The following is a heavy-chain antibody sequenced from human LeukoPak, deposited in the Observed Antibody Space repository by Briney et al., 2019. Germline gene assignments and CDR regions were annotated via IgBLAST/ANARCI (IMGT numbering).Heavy chain of an antibody. D-gene: IGHD5-18*01. CDR1: GFTFDDYA. CDR3: ARDGGETWIQHFDY. J-gene: IGHJ4*02. Sequence: PGGSLRLSCAASGFTFDDYAMHWVRQAPGKGLEWVSGISWNSGSIGYADSVKGRFTISRDNSKNTLYLQMNSLRAEDTAVYYCARDGGETWIQHFDYWGQGTLVTVSS. CDR2: ISWNSGSI. V-gene: IGHV3-9*01.